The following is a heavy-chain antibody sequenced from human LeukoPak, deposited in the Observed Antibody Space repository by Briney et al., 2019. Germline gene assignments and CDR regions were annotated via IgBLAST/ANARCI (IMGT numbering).Heavy chain of an antibody. J-gene: IGHJ4*02. D-gene: IGHD3-16*02. V-gene: IGHV3-74*01. Sequence: GGSLRLSCAASGFTFSSYWMHWVRQAPGKGLVWVSRINSDGSSTSYADSVKGRFTISRDNAENTLYLQMNSLRAEDTAVYYCARDGLLRDYYDYIWGSYRAPSPIDYWGQGTLVTVSS. CDR1: GFTFSSYW. CDR2: INSDGSST. CDR3: ARDGLLRDYYDYIWGSYRAPSPIDY.